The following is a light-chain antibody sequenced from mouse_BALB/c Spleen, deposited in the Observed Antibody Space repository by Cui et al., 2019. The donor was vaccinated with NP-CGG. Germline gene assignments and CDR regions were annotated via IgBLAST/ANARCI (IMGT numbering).Light chain of an antibody. Sequence: QAVVTQESALTTSPGETVTLTCRSSTGAVTTSNYANWVQEKPDHLFTGLIGGSNNLIGDKAALTITGTQTEDEAIYFCALWYSNHWVFGGGTKLTVL. J-gene: IGLJ1*01. CDR2: GSN. CDR3: ALWYSNHWV. V-gene: IGLV1*01. CDR1: TGAVTTSNY.